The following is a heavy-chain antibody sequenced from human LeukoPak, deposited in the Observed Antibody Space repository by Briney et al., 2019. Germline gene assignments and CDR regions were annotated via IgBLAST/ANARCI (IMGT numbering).Heavy chain of an antibody. J-gene: IGHJ4*02. D-gene: IGHD3-22*01. Sequence: ASVKVSCKVSGYTLTELSMHWVRQAPGKGLEWMGGFDPEDGETIYAQKFQGRVTMTEDTSTDTAHMELSSLRSEDTAVYYCATDPHYYDSSVLDYWGQGTLVTVSS. V-gene: IGHV1-24*01. CDR1: GYTLTELS. CDR3: ATDPHYYDSSVLDY. CDR2: FDPEDGET.